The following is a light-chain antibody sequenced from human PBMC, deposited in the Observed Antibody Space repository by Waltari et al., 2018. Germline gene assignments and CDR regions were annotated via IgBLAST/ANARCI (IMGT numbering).Light chain of an antibody. Sequence: DIVMTQSPLSLPVTPGEPASISCRSSQSLLHSNGYNYLDWYLQKSGQSPQLLIYLGSNRASGVPDRFSGSGSGTDFTLKISRVEAEDVGVYYCMQALQTPLTFGGGNMVEIK. V-gene: IGKV2-28*01. CDR3: MQALQTPLT. CDR1: QSLLHSNGYNY. J-gene: IGKJ4*01. CDR2: LGS.